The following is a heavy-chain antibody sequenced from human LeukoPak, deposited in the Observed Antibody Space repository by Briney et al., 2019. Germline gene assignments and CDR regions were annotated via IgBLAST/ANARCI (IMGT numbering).Heavy chain of an antibody. CDR2: IYYSGST. V-gene: IGHV4-59*08. CDR1: GGSISSYY. Sequence: SETLSLTCTVSGGSISSYYWSWIRQPPGKGLEWIGYIYYSGSTNYTPSLKSRVTISVDTSKTHFSLKLSSVTAADTAVYYCARHGDGSYSYWGQGTLVTVSS. J-gene: IGHJ4*02. D-gene: IGHD1-26*01. CDR3: ARHGDGSYSY.